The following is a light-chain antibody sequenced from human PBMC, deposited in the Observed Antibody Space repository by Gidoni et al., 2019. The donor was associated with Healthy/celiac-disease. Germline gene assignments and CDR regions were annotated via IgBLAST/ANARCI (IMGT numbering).Light chain of an antibody. J-gene: IGKJ4*01. Sequence: IVFTQSPATLSLSPGEIATLSCRDSQSVSSYLAWYQQKPGQAPRLLIYDASNRATGIPDRFSGSGSGTDFTLTISRLEPEDFAVYYCQQRSNWPRTFGGGTKVEIK. V-gene: IGKV3-11*01. CDR2: DAS. CDR3: QQRSNWPRT. CDR1: QSVSSY.